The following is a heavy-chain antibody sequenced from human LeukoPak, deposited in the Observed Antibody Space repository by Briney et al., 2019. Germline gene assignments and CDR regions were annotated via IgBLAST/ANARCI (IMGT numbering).Heavy chain of an antibody. V-gene: IGHV4-4*07. CDR2: IYTSGST. CDR1: GGSICSYF. J-gene: IGHJ4*02. Sequence: PSETLSLTCTVSGGSICSYFLRWIPQPAGKGLKWIGRIYTSGSTNYNPSLKSRVTISVDKSKNQFSLKLSSVTAADTAVYYCARGLDNYGYWGQGTLVTVSS. CDR3: ARGLDNYGY. D-gene: IGHD5-12*01.